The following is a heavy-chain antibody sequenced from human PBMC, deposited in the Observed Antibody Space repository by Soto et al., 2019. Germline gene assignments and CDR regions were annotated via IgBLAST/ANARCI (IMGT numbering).Heavy chain of an antibody. V-gene: IGHV1-69*06. D-gene: IGHD5-18*01. CDR1: GGTFSSYA. CDR3: ASYSYGPYYFFFYCMDV. J-gene: IGHJ6*02. CDR2: IIPIFGTA. Sequence: SVKVSCKASGGTFSSYAISWVRQAPGQGLEWMGGIIPIFGTANYAQKFQGRVTITADKSTSTAYMELSSLRSEDTAVYYCASYSYGPYYFFFYCMDVRGQVTTFTV.